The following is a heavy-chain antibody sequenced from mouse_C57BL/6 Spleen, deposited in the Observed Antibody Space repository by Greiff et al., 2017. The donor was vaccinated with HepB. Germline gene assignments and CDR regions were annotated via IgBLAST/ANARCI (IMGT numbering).Heavy chain of an antibody. J-gene: IGHJ4*01. V-gene: IGHV14-1*01. CDR1: GFNIKDYY. D-gene: IGHD1-1*01. Sequence: EVQLQQSGAELVRPGASVKSSCTASGFNIKDYYMHWVKQRPEQGLEWIGRIDPEDGDTEYAPKFQGKATMTADTSSNTAYLQLSSLTSEDTAVYYCTTESYYGSSYYAMDYWGQGTSVTVSS. CDR3: TTESYYGSSYYAMDY. CDR2: IDPEDGDT.